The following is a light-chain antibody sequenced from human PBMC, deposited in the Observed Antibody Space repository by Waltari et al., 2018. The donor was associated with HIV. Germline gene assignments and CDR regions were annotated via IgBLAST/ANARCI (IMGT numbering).Light chain of an antibody. CDR1: QSLVHSDGNTY. CDR3: MQATQFPRT. CDR2: KVS. Sequence: EIVLTQTPLSSRVNLGQPTSISCKSSQSLVHSDGNTYFSWLQQRPGQPLRLLIFKVSDRISGVPDRFRGGGARTNFTLEITRVEPEDVGLYYCMQATQFPRTFGQGTKLEIK. J-gene: IGKJ2*01. V-gene: IGKV2-24*01.